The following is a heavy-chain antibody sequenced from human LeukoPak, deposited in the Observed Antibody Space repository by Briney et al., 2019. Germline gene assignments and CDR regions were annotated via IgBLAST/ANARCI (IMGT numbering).Heavy chain of an antibody. J-gene: IGHJ4*02. CDR1: GGTFSSYA. CDR2: IIPILGIA. D-gene: IGHD1-26*01. CDR3: ARARDDRVGLDY. Sequence: VASVKVSCKASGGTFSSYAISWVRQAPGQGLEWMGRIIPILGIANYAQKFQGRVTITTDESTSTAYMELSSLRSEDTAVYYCARARDDRVGLDYWGQGTLVTVSS. V-gene: IGHV1-69*04.